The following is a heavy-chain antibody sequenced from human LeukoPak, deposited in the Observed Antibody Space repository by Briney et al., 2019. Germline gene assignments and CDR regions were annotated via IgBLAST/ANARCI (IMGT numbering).Heavy chain of an antibody. Sequence: GGSLRLSCAASGFTFSIHSMIWVRHAPGKGGEWVSSISSSRNYIHYADSVKGRFTISRDNANNSLYLQMNSLRDEDTAVYDCATVPPEVCSGGSSYGGSRLYFQHWGQGTLVTVSS. CDR3: ATVPPEVCSGGSSYGGSRLYFQH. D-gene: IGHD2-15*01. J-gene: IGHJ1*01. V-gene: IGHV3-21*06. CDR1: GFTFSIHS. CDR2: ISSSRNYI.